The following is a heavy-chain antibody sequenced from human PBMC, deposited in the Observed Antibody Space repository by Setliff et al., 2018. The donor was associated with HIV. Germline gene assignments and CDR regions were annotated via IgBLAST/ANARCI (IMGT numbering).Heavy chain of an antibody. V-gene: IGHV3-21*01. D-gene: IGHD1-26*01. CDR1: GFTFISST. Sequence: GESLKISCTVSGFTFISSTMNWVRQAPGKGLEWVASISSSGSYIHYADSLKGRFTISRDNAKNSQYLLMSDLRAEDTAVYYCAAVFTGEPGRSLDYWGQGTPVTVSS. CDR3: AAVFTGEPGRSLDY. J-gene: IGHJ4*02. CDR2: ISSSGSYI.